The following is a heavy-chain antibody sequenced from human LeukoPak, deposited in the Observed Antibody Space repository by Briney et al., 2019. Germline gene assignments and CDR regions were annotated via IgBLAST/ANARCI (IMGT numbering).Heavy chain of an antibody. CDR3: ARDLTWELLKVYYFDY. V-gene: IGHV1-18*01. J-gene: IGHJ4*02. D-gene: IGHD1-26*01. Sequence: ASVKVSCKASGYTFTSYGISWVRQAPGQGLEWMGWISACNGNTNYAQKLQGRVTMTTDTSTSTAYMELRSLRSDDTAVYYCARDLTWELLKVYYFDYWGQGTLVTVSS. CDR2: ISACNGNT. CDR1: GYTFTSYG.